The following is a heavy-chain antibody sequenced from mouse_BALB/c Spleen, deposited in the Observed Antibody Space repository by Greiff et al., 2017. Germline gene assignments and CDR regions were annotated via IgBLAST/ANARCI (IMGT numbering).Heavy chain of an antibody. D-gene: IGHD2-4*01. CDR2: ISSGGGST. V-gene: IGHV5-12-1*01. CDR3: ARQGYDYDAWFAY. J-gene: IGHJ3*01. Sequence: EVKLVESGGGLVKPGGSLKLSCAASGFAFSSYDMSWVRQTPEKRLEWVAYISSGGGSTYYPDTVKGRFTISRDNAKNTLYLQMSSLRSEDTAMYYCARQGYDYDAWFAYWGQGTLVTVSA. CDR1: GFAFSSYD.